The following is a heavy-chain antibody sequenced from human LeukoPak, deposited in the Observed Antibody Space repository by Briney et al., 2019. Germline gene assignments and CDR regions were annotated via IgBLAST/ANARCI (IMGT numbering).Heavy chain of an antibody. V-gene: IGHV3-23*01. CDR3: AKDHYGDYDY. Sequence: GGSLRPSCAASGFTFSSYAMSWVRQAPGKGLEWVSAISGSGGSTYYADSVKGRFTISRGNSKNTLYLQMNSLRAEDTAVYYCAKDHYGDYDYWGQGTLVTVSS. J-gene: IGHJ4*02. D-gene: IGHD4-17*01. CDR1: GFTFSSYA. CDR2: ISGSGGST.